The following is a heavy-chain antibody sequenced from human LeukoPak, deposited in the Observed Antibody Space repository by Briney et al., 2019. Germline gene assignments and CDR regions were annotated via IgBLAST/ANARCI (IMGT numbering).Heavy chain of an antibody. CDR2: IKQDGSDK. Sequence: GGSLRLSCAASGFTFSGYWMNWVRQAPGKGLEWVANIKQDGSDKYYVDSVKGRFTISRDNAKNSLFLEMNSLRAEDTAVYYCARAPSEIGGYYPEYFRHWGQGTLVTVSS. J-gene: IGHJ1*01. V-gene: IGHV3-7*01. CDR3: ARAPSEIGGYYPEYFRH. D-gene: IGHD3-22*01. CDR1: GFTFSGYW.